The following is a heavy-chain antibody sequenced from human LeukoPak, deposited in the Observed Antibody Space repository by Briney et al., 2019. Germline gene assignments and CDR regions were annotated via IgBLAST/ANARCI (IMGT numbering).Heavy chain of an antibody. Sequence: GGSLRLSCAASEFTISRYWMHWVRHAPGKGLVWVSNINNDGSITTYADSVKGRFTISRDNVKNTLFLQMNSLGAEDTALYYCARGWNTTPRSGFDIWGLGTMVTVSS. CDR3: ARGWNTTPRSGFDI. J-gene: IGHJ3*02. V-gene: IGHV3-74*01. CDR2: INNDGSIT. D-gene: IGHD1/OR15-1a*01. CDR1: EFTISRYW.